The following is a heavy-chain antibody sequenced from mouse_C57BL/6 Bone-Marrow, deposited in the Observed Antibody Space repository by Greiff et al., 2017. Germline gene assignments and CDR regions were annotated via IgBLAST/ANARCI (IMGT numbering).Heavy chain of an antibody. CDR3: VSFAY. Sequence: ESGPGLVKPSQSLSLTCSVTGYSITSGYYWNWIRQFPGNKLEWMGYISYDGSNNYNPSLKNRISITRDTSKNQFFLKLNSVTTEDTATYYCVSFAYWGQGTLVTVSA. V-gene: IGHV3-6*01. J-gene: IGHJ3*01. CDR1: GYSITSGYY. CDR2: ISYDGSN.